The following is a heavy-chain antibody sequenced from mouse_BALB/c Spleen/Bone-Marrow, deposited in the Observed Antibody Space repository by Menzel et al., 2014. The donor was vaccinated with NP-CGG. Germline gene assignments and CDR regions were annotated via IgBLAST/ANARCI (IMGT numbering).Heavy chain of an antibody. Sequence: VQLQQSGAELAKPGASVKMSCKASGYTFTSYWMHWVKQRPGQGLEWIGYINPSTGYTGYNQKFKDKATLTADKSSSTAYMQLSSLTSEDSAVYYCARDWDYWYFDVWGAGTTVTVSS. CDR3: ARDWDYWYFDV. D-gene: IGHD4-1*01. J-gene: IGHJ1*01. CDR1: GYTFTSYW. V-gene: IGHV1-7*01. CDR2: INPSTGYT.